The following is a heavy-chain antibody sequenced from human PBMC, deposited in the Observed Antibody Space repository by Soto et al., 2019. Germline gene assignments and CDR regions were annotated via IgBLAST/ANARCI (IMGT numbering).Heavy chain of an antibody. CDR1: GYTFTSYY. J-gene: IGHJ6*03. D-gene: IGHD3-3*01. CDR2: MNPNSGNT. CDR3: ARGGITYYDFWSGYSTNYYYYYYMDV. Sequence: ASVKVSCKASGYTFTSYYMHWVRQAPGQGLEWMGWMNPNSGNTGYAQKFQGRVTMTRNTSISTAYMELSSLRSEDTAVYYCARGGITYYDFWSGYSTNYYYYYYMDVWGKGTTVTVSS. V-gene: IGHV1-8*02.